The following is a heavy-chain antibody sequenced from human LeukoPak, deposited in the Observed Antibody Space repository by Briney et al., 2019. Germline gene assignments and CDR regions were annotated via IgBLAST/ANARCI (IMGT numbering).Heavy chain of an antibody. D-gene: IGHD3-10*01. CDR1: GYTFTGYG. CDR3: ARDRPQVLWFGELIDY. CDR2: ISAYNGNT. V-gene: IGHV1-18*04. Sequence: ASVKVSCKASGYTFTGYGISWVRQAPGQGLEWMGWISAYNGNTNYAQKLQGRVTMTTDTSTGTAYMELRSLRSDDTAVYYCARDRPQVLWFGELIDYWGQGTLVTVSS. J-gene: IGHJ4*02.